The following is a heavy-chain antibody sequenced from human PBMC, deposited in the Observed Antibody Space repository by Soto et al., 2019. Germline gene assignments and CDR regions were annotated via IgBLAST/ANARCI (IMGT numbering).Heavy chain of an antibody. CDR2: INPSGGST. CDR1: GYTFTSYY. Sequence: QVQLVQSGAEVKKPGASVKVSCKASGYTFTSYYMHWVRQAPGQGLEWMGIINPSGGSTSYAQKFQGRVPMTRDTSPSAGYMELSSLRSEDTAVYYWARDPGGAMVRGDYTYGMDVWGQGTTVTVSS. V-gene: IGHV1-46*01. CDR3: ARDPGGAMVRGDYTYGMDV. D-gene: IGHD3-10*01. J-gene: IGHJ6*02.